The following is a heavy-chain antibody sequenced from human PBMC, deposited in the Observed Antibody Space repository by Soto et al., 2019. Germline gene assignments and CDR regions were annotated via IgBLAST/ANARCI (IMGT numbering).Heavy chain of an antibody. V-gene: IGHV4-30-2*01. CDR3: ASNYGGNHGFDY. J-gene: IGHJ4*02. Sequence: SESLPLTCAVSGFSISRGGYSWIWIRQPPGKGLEGIGYIYHSGSTYYNPSLKSRVTISVDRSKNQFLQKLSSVTAADTAVYYSASNYGGNHGFDYWGQGTLVTVSS. CDR1: GFSISRGGYS. D-gene: IGHD4-17*01. CDR2: IYHSGST.